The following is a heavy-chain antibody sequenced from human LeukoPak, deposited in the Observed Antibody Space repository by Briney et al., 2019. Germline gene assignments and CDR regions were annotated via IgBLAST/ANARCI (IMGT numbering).Heavy chain of an antibody. CDR3: AKSFRPVDSNSWYLHFDH. CDR2: IFPSGGEI. CDR1: GFTFSTFA. J-gene: IGHJ4*02. V-gene: IGHV3-23*01. D-gene: IGHD6-13*01. Sequence: PGGSLRLSCAASGFTFSTFAMIWVRQPPGKGLEWVSSIFPSGGEIHYADSVRGRFTISRDNSKSTLSLQMNSLRAEDTAIYYCAKSFRPVDSNSWYLHFDHWGQGTLVTVSP.